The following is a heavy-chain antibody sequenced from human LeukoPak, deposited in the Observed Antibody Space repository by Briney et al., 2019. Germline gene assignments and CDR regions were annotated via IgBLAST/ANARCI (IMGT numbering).Heavy chain of an antibody. CDR1: GYTLTSYD. CDR3: TRETSSRYFDY. CDR2: MNPNSGRT. Sequence: ASVKVSCKASGYTLTSYDINWVRQATGQGLEWMGWMNPNSGRTGYAQNFQGRITITRNTSISTAYMELSSLRSEDTAVYYCTRETSSRYFDYWGQGTLVTVST. V-gene: IGHV1-8*01. J-gene: IGHJ4*02.